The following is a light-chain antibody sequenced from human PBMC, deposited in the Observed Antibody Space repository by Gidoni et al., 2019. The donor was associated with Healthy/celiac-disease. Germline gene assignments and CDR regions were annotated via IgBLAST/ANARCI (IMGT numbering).Light chain of an antibody. CDR3: QQYGNSPPMYT. J-gene: IGKJ2*01. CDR2: GAS. V-gene: IGKV3-20*01. Sequence: EIVLTQALATLSLSPWVSATLSCRASQSVSSSYLAWYQQKPGQAPRLHIYGASSRATGIPDRFSGSGSGTDFTLTISRLEPEDFAVYYCQQYGNSPPMYTFGQXTKLEIK. CDR1: QSVSSSY.